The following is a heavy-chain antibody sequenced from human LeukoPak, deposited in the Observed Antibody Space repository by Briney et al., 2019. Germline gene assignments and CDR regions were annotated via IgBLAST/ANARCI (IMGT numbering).Heavy chain of an antibody. Sequence: GESLKISCKGSGYSFTNYWIVWVRQMPGRGLEYMGFIYPGDSNTRYSPSFQGQVTISADKSISTAYLQWSSLKASDTAMCYCARHRISDYDSGVSWCDPWGQGTLVTVSS. CDR2: IYPGDSNT. CDR3: ARHRISDYDSGVSWCDP. V-gene: IGHV5-51*01. CDR1: GYSFTNYW. J-gene: IGHJ5*02. D-gene: IGHD5-12*01.